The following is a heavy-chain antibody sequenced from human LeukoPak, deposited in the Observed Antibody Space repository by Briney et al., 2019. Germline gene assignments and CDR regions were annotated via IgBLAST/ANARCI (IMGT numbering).Heavy chain of an antibody. CDR3: ARAEIGPAFTIFGVVNWFDP. V-gene: IGHV4-39*07. Sequence: SETLSLTCTVSGGSISSSSYYWGWIRQPPGKGLEWIGSIYYSGSTYYNPSLKSRVTISVDTSKNQFSLKLSSVTAADTAVYYCARAEIGPAFTIFGVVNWFDPWGQGTLVTVSS. J-gene: IGHJ5*02. CDR1: GGSISSSSYY. CDR2: IYYSGST. D-gene: IGHD3-3*01.